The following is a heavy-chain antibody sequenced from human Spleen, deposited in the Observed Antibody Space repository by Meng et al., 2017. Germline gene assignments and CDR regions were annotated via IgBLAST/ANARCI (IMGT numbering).Heavy chain of an antibody. D-gene: IGHD3-22*01. J-gene: IGHJ4*02. V-gene: IGHV3-38-3*01. CDR2: ISGGST. Sequence: GESLKISCAASGFTVSMNEMSWVRQAPGKGLEWVSYISGGSTYYADSVKGRFTISRDNSKNTLYLQMNSLRAEDTAVYYCAKDQEGPYYYDSSFDYWGQGTLVTVSS. CDR1: GFTVSMNE. CDR3: AKDQEGPYYYDSSFDY.